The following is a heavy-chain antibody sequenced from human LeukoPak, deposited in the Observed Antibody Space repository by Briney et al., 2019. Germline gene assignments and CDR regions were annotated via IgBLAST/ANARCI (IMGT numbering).Heavy chain of an antibody. CDR1: GGPISSGSYY. CDR3: ARGSRFIAAAGTFDY. J-gene: IGHJ4*02. CDR2: IYTRGST. D-gene: IGHD6-13*01. Sequence: SETLSLTCTVSGGPISSGSYYWSWIRQPAGKGLEWIGRIYTRGSTDYNPSLKSRVTISLDTSKNQFSLKLSSVTAADTAVYYCARGSRFIAAAGTFDYWGQGTLVTVSS. V-gene: IGHV4-61*02.